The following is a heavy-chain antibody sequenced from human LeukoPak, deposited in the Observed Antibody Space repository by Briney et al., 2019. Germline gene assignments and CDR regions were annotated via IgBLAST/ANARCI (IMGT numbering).Heavy chain of an antibody. J-gene: IGHJ5*02. D-gene: IGHD3-10*01. CDR1: GYAITSGGFS. Sequence: PSQTLSLTCTVSGYAITSGGFSWNWIRQPPGKGLEWIGSINYDGSTYYNPSLKSRVTMSLDMSKNQFSLKLTSVTAADTAVYYCARDGFKASSVCFDPWGQGILVTVSS. CDR2: INYDGST. CDR3: ARDGFKASSVCFDP. V-gene: IGHV4-38-2*02.